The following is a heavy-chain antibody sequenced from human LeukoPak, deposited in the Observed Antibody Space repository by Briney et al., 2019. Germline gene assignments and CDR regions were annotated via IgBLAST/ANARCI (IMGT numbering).Heavy chain of an antibody. CDR2: IYSGGST. Sequence: GGSLRLSCAASGFTVSSNYMSWVRQAPGKGLEWVSVIYSGGSTYYADSVKGRFTISRDNSKNKLYIQMNSLRDEDKAVYYCARDERYCSGGSWQYFDYWGQGTLVTVSS. V-gene: IGHV3-53*01. CDR3: ARDERYCSGGSWQYFDY. D-gene: IGHD2-15*01. CDR1: GFTVSSNY. J-gene: IGHJ4*02.